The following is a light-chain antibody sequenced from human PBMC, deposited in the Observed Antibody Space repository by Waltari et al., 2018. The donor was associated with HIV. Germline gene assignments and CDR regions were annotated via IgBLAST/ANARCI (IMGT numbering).Light chain of an antibody. V-gene: IGLV3-9*01. J-gene: IGLJ2*01. Sequence: SYELTQPLSVSVALGQMARITCGGNNSGSKNVHWYQQKPGQAPVLVIYRDSNRPSGIPERFSGSNSGNTATLTISRAQAGDEADYYCQVWDSSTAKVFGGGTKLTVL. CDR3: QVWDSSTAKV. CDR1: NSGSKN. CDR2: RDS.